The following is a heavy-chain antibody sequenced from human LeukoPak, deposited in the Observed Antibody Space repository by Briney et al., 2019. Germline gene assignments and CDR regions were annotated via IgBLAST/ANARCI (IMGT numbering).Heavy chain of an antibody. V-gene: IGHV4-59*01. CDR2: IRYSGST. J-gene: IGHJ4*02. D-gene: IGHD4-11*01. Sequence: SETLSLTCTVSGASISGSYWSWIRQPPGKGLEWIGYIRYSGSTNYAPSLRSRLTISVGTSKNQFSLKLSSVTAADTAVYYCARGAFSNYVYFDYWGQGTLLTVSS. CDR1: GASISGSY. CDR3: ARGAFSNYVYFDY.